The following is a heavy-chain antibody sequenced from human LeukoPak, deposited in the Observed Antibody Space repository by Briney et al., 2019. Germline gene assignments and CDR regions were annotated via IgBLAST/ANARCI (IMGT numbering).Heavy chain of an antibody. CDR2: IYHSGST. V-gene: IGHV4-38-2*02. CDR3: ARGPPNGHDDSSGYYVPACFDN. CDR1: GYSISSGYY. D-gene: IGHD3-22*01. J-gene: IGHJ4*02. Sequence: SETLSLTCTVSGYSISSGYYWGWIRQPPGKGLEWIGSIYHSGSTYYNPSLKSRVTISVDTSKNQFSLKLSSVTAADTAVYYCARGPPNGHDDSSGYYVPACFDNWGQGTLVTVSS.